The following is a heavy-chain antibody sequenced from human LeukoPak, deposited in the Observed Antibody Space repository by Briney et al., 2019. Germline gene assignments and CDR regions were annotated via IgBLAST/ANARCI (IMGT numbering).Heavy chain of an antibody. Sequence: PSETLSLTCAVYGGSFSGYYWSWIRQPPGKGLEWIGEINHSGSTNYNPSLKSRVTISVDTSKNQFSLKLSSVTAADTAVYYCARSGSIMVVTNWGQGTLVTVSS. V-gene: IGHV4-34*01. D-gene: IGHD4-23*01. CDR1: GGSFSGYY. CDR2: INHSGST. CDR3: ARSGSIMVVTN. J-gene: IGHJ4*02.